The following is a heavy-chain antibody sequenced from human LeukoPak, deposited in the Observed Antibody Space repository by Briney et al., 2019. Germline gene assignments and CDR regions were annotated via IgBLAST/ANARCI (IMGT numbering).Heavy chain of an antibody. J-gene: IGHJ4*02. D-gene: IGHD2/OR15-2a*01. Sequence: GGSLRLSCAASGFTFSSYGMHWVRQAPGKGLEWVAVISYDGSNKYYADSVKGRFTISRDNSKNTLYLQMNSLRAEDTAVYYCAREVPENFNFDYWAREPWSPSPQ. V-gene: IGHV3-30*03. CDR3: AREVPENFNFDY. CDR2: ISYDGSNK. CDR1: GFTFSSYG.